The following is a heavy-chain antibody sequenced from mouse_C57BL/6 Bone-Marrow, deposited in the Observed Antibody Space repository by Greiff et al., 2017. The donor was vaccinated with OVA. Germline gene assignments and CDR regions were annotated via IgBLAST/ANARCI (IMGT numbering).Heavy chain of an antibody. Sequence: DVMLVESGGGLVKPGGSLKLSCAASGFTFSSYAMSWVRQTPEKRLEWVATISDGGSYTYYPDNVKGRFTISRDNAKNNLYLQMSHLKSEDTAMYYCARVEYYGRGDYFDYWGQGTTLTVSS. V-gene: IGHV5-4*03. CDR2: ISDGGSYT. CDR3: ARVEYYGRGDYFDY. CDR1: GFTFSSYA. J-gene: IGHJ2*01. D-gene: IGHD1-1*01.